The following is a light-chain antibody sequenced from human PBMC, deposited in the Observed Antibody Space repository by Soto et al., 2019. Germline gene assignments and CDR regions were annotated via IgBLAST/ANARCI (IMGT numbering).Light chain of an antibody. CDR2: DAS. Sequence: DIPMTQSPSTLSASVGDRVIITCRASQSISSWLAWYQQKPGKAPKLLVYDASSLESGVPSRFSGSGSGTEFTLTISRLQPDDFATYYCQQYNVYSWTFGQGTKVEIK. CDR1: QSISSW. CDR3: QQYNVYSWT. V-gene: IGKV1-5*01. J-gene: IGKJ1*01.